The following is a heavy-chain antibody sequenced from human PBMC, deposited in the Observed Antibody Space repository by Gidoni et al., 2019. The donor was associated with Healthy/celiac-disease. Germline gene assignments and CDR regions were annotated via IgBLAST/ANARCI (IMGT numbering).Heavy chain of an antibody. CDR1: GFTFSSYA. J-gene: IGHJ3*02. D-gene: IGHD1-26*01. V-gene: IGHV3-23*01. CDR3: AKDPPIPWELSRADAFDI. CDR2: ISGSGGST. Sequence: EVQLLESGGGLVQPGGSLRLSCAASGFTFSSYAMSWVRQAPGKGLEWVSAISGSGGSTYYADSVKGRFTISRDNSKNTLYLQMNSLRAEDTAVYYCAKDPPIPWELSRADAFDIWGQGTMVTVSS.